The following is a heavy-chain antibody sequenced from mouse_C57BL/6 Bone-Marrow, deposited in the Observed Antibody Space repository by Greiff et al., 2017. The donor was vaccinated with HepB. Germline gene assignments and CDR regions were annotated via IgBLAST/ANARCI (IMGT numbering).Heavy chain of an antibody. J-gene: IGHJ3*01. D-gene: IGHD2-3*01. CDR3: ARERIYDGYYIFAY. CDR1: GYAFSSSW. Sequence: QVQLKESGPELVKPGASVKISCKASGYAFSSSWMNWVKQRPGKGLEWIGRIYPGDGDTNYNGKFKGKATLTADKSSSTAYMQLSSLTSEDSAVYFCARERIYDGYYIFAYWGQGTLVTVSA. V-gene: IGHV1-82*01. CDR2: IYPGDGDT.